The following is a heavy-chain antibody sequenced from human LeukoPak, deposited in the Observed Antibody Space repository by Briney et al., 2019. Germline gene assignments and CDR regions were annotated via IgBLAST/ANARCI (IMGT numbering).Heavy chain of an antibody. V-gene: IGHV1-69*04. CDR2: IIPILGIA. Sequence: GASVKVSCKASGGTFSSYTISWVRHAPGPGLEWKGRIIPILGIANYAQKFQGRVTITADKSTSTAYMELSSLRSEDTAVYYCARDMYSSGWPTLFDYWGQGTLVTVSS. CDR3: ARDMYSSGWPTLFDY. J-gene: IGHJ4*02. CDR1: GGTFSSYT. D-gene: IGHD6-19*01.